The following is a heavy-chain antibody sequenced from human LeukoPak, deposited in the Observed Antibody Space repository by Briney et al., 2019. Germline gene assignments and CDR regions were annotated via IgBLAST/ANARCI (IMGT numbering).Heavy chain of an antibody. CDR2: IHYSGST. J-gene: IGHJ3*02. Sequence: PSETLSLTCTVSGGPISSNSYYWGWIRQPPGKELEWIGSIHYSGSTYYTPSLNSRVTISVDTSKNQFSLKLSSVTAADTAVYYCASRTIQSIGGRRGDTFDIWGQGTKVTVSS. CDR3: ASRTIQSIGGRRGDTFDI. V-gene: IGHV4-39*01. CDR1: GGPISSNSYY. D-gene: IGHD3-3*01.